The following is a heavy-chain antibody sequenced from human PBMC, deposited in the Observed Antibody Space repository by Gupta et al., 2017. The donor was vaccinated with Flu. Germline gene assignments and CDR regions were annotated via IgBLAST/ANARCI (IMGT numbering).Heavy chain of an antibody. V-gene: IGHV3-48*03. CDR2: ISSRAGK. Sequence: EVQLVESGGGLVQPGGSLRLSCAASGFPFSSHDMSWVRQAPGRGLEWVSFISSRAGKYYGDPGRGRFTIARDNAKNSLYLQMSGLRDEDTAVYYCARGHWDNWGQGTLVTVSS. CDR3: ARGHWDN. J-gene: IGHJ4*02. CDR1: GFPFSSHD.